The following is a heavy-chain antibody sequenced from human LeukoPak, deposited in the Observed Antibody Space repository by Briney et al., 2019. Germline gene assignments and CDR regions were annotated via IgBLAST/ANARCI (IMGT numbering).Heavy chain of an antibody. V-gene: IGHV6-1*01. Sequence: SQTLSLTCAISGDSVSSNGASWNWIRQSPSRGLEWLGRTYYRSQQWHSDYAPSVKGRITLNPDTSKNQFSLQLNSMTPEDTAVYYCGRETDFGVVTNWGQGTPVTVSS. CDR3: GRETDFGVVTN. CDR1: GDSVSSNGAS. CDR2: TYYRSQQWHS. D-gene: IGHD3-3*01. J-gene: IGHJ4*02.